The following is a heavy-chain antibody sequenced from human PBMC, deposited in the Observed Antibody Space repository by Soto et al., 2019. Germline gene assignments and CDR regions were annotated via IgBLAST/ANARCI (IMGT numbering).Heavy chain of an antibody. CDR1: GYTFTSYY. V-gene: IGHV1-46*01. CDR2: INPSGGST. Sequence: ASVKVSCKASGYTFTSYYMHWVRQAPGQGLEWMGIINPSGGSTSYAQKFQGRVTMTRDTSTSTVYMELSSLRPEDTAVYYCARVTAAAGTFDYWAQGTLVTVSS. J-gene: IGHJ4*02. D-gene: IGHD6-13*01. CDR3: ARVTAAAGTFDY.